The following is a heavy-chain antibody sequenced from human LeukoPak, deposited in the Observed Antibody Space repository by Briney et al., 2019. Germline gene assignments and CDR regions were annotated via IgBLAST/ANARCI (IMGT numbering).Heavy chain of an antibody. J-gene: IGHJ4*02. D-gene: IGHD3-10*01. CDR1: GFTISANF. V-gene: IGHV3-66*01. Sequence: GGSLRLSSAASGFTISANFMSWVRQAPGKGLEWVSVLYSGGRTDYADSVKGRFTISRDNSKNTLYLQMRGLRVDDTAVYYCARENGRGVISPYFDYWGQGTLVTVSS. CDR3: ARENGRGVISPYFDY. CDR2: LYSGGRT.